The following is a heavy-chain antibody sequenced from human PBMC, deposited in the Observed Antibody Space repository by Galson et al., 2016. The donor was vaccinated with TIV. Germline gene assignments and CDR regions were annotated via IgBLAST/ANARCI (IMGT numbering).Heavy chain of an antibody. CDR2: INWNGRKT. Sequence: SLRLSCATSGSNFDDSAFTWVRQVPGKGLEWVCDINWNGRKTRYRDSVTGRFTVSRDNGKKTLYLQLSSLRTEDTGLYYCTRNPAEMRKESDYYDYWGQGTLVTVSS. CDR3: TRNPAEMRKESDYYDY. J-gene: IGHJ4*02. CDR1: GSNFDDSA. D-gene: IGHD5-24*01. V-gene: IGHV3-20*04.